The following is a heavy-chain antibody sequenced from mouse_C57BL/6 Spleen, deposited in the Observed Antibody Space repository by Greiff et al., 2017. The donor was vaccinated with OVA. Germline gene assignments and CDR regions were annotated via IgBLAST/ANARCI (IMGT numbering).Heavy chain of an antibody. J-gene: IGHJ4*01. Sequence: EVQLVESGAELVRPGASVKLSCTASGFNIKDDYMHWVKQRPEQGLEWIGWIDPENGDTEYASKFQGKATITADTSSNTAYLQLSSLTSEDTAVYYCTTGGLREAMDYWGQGTSVTVSS. CDR2: IDPENGDT. D-gene: IGHD2-2*01. CDR1: GFNIKDDY. CDR3: TTGGLREAMDY. V-gene: IGHV14-4*01.